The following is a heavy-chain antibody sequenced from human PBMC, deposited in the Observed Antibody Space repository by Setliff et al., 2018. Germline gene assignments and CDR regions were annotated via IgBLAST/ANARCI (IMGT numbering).Heavy chain of an antibody. J-gene: IGHJ4*02. CDR2: IYHSGNT. CDR3: AKLTSSTNSYDS. CDR1: GYSISSGYY. V-gene: IGHV4-38-2*02. D-gene: IGHD2-2*01. Sequence: SETLSLTCTVSGYSISSGYYWGWIRQPPGKGLEWIGTIYHSGNTYYNPSLNSRLTISVDTSKNQFSLRLTSVTAADTAVYYCAKLTSSTNSYDSWGQGRLVTVSS.